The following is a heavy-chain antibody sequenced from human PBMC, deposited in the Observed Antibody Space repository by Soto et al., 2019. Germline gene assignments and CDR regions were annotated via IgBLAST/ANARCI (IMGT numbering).Heavy chain of an antibody. CDR1: GGTFSSYA. CDR3: AGLSYCSSTSCYGYYYYGMDV. V-gene: IGHV1-69*01. J-gene: IGHJ6*02. Sequence: QVQLVQSGAEVKKPGSSVKVSCKASGGTFSSYAISWVRQAPGQGLEWMGGIIPIFGTANYAQKFQGRVTITADESTSTAYMELSSLRSEDTAVYYCAGLSYCSSTSCYGYYYYGMDVWGQGTTVTVS. CDR2: IIPIFGTA. D-gene: IGHD2-2*01.